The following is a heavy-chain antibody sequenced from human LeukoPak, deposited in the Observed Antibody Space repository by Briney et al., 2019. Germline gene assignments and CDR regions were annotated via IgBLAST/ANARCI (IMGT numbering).Heavy chain of an antibody. D-gene: IGHD5-24*01. CDR2: INHSGST. CDR3: ARGRGDGYNRSWFDP. J-gene: IGHJ5*02. CDR1: GVSFSGYY. Sequence: SETLSLTCAVYGVSFSGYYWSWIRQPPGKGLEWIGEINHSGSTNYNPSLKSRVTISVDTSKNQFSLKLSSVTAADTAVYYCARGRGDGYNRSWFDPWGQGTLVTVSS. V-gene: IGHV4-34*01.